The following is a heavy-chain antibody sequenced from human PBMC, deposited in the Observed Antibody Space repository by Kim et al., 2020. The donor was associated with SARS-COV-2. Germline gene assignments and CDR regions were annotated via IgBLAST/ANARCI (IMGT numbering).Heavy chain of an antibody. Sequence: ASVKVSCKASGYTFTGYFMHWVRQAPGQGLEWMGWINPNTGGTNYAHKFQGRVTMTRDTSISTAYMELSRLRSDDTAVYYCARGGGGGYYGMDVWGQGTTVTVSS. CDR2: INPNTGGT. J-gene: IGHJ6*02. CDR3: ARGGGGGYYGMDV. D-gene: IGHD2-15*01. V-gene: IGHV1-2*07. CDR1: GYTFTGYF.